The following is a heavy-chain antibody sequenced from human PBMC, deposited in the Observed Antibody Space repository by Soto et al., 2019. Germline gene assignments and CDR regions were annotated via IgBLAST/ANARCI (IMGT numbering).Heavy chain of an antibody. V-gene: IGHV3-7*01. D-gene: IGHD2-2*01. CDR2: INHDGTEK. CDR3: ARRIVRGADF. J-gene: IGHJ4*02. Sequence: GGSLRLSCAAPGFTLTNYWMHWVRQTPGKGLEWVANINHDGTEKYYVDSVKGRFTISRDTAQNTLYLQMNSLRAEDKDVYFCARRIVRGADFWGQGTLVTVSS. CDR1: GFTLTNYW.